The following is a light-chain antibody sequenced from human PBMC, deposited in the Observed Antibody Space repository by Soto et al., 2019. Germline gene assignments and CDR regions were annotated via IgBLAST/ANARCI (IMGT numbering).Light chain of an antibody. CDR1: SSNIGAGYD. V-gene: IGLV1-40*01. CDR3: QSYDISLSGSGV. CDR2: GNS. Sequence: QSVLTQPPSVSGAPGQRVTISCTGSSSNIGAGYDVHWYQQLPGTAPKLLIYGNSNRPSGVPDRFSGSKSGTSASLAITGLQAEDEADYYCQSYDISLSGSGVFGGGTKLTV. J-gene: IGLJ2*01.